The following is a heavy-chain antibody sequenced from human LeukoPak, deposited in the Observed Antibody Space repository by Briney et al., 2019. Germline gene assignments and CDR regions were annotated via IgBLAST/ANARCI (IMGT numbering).Heavy chain of an antibody. CDR3: AKPLVSDYYDSSGYWGY. CDR2: ISGSGDST. D-gene: IGHD3-22*01. CDR1: GFTFSSYA. Sequence: GGSLRLSCAASGFTFSSYAMSWVSQAPGKGLEWVSAISGSGDSTYYSDSVKGRFTISRDNSKNTLYVQMNSLRAEDTAVYYCAKPLVSDYYDSSGYWGYWGQGTLVTVSS. J-gene: IGHJ4*02. V-gene: IGHV3-23*01.